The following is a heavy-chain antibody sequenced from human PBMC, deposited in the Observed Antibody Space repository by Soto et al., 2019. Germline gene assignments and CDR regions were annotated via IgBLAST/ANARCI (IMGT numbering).Heavy chain of an antibody. Sequence: GASVKVSCKASGYTFTSYDINWVRQATGQGLEWMGWMNPNSGNTGYAQKFQGRVTMTRNTSISTAYMELSSLRSENTAVYYCARVPPYYYDSSGRPGMDVWGPGTTVTVSS. CDR3: ARVPPYYYDSSGRPGMDV. CDR2: MNPNSGNT. J-gene: IGHJ6*02. CDR1: GYTFTSYD. V-gene: IGHV1-8*01. D-gene: IGHD3-22*01.